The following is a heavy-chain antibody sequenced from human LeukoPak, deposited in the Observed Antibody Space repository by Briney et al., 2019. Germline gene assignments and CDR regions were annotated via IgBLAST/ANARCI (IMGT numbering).Heavy chain of an antibody. CDR2: IYPGDSDT. D-gene: IGHD3-10*01. V-gene: IGHV5-51*01. Sequence: GVPLPISCKGSAYSFTSYLIGWVRQMPGKGLEWMGIIYPGDSDTRYSPSFQGQVTISADKCISTAYLQCSSLKASDTAMYYCARWSEVRGVLDYWGQGTLVTVSS. J-gene: IGHJ4*02. CDR3: ARWSEVRGVLDY. CDR1: AYSFTSYL.